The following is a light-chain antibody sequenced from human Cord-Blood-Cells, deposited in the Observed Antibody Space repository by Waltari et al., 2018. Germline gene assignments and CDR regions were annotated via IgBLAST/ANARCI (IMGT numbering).Light chain of an antibody. CDR3: CSYAGSYTYV. CDR1: SSDVGGSNY. V-gene: IGLV2-11*01. Sequence: QSALTQPRSVSGSPGQSVTISCPGTSSDVGGSNYVLWYQQHPGKAPKLMIYDVSKRPSGVPDRFAGSKSGNTASLTISGLQAEDEADYYCCSYAGSYTYVFGTGTKVTVL. J-gene: IGLJ1*01. CDR2: DVS.